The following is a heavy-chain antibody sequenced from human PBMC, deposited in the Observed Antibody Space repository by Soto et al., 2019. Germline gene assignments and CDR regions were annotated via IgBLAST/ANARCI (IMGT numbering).Heavy chain of an antibody. V-gene: IGHV3-33*01. CDR1: GFTFSSYG. CDR3: GRDLLDHGGVP. J-gene: IGHJ5*02. Sequence: QVQLVESGGGVVQPGRSLRLSCAASGFTFSSYGMHWVRQAPGKGLEWVAVIWYDGSNKYYADSVKGRFTISRDNSKNTLYLQMNSLRAEDTAVYYCGRDLLDHGGVPWGQGTLVTVSS. D-gene: IGHD3-16*01. CDR2: IWYDGSNK.